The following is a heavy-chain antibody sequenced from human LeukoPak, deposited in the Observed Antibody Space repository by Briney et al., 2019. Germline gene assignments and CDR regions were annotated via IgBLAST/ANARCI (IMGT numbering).Heavy chain of an antibody. CDR3: ARDGTYSSSSFDY. CDR2: ISSSSNKV. CDR1: GFAISDYS. J-gene: IGHJ4*02. Sequence: GGSLRLSCAASGFAISDYSMNWVRQVPGKGLEWVSYISSSSNKVYYADSVKGRFTISRDNAKNSLYLQMNSLRAEDTAVYYCARDGTYSSSSFDYWGQGTLVTVSS. V-gene: IGHV3-21*05. D-gene: IGHD6-6*01.